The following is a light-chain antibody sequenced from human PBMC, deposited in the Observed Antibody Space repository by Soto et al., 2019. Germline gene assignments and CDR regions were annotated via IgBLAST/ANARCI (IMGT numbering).Light chain of an antibody. CDR1: QSVGSSR. V-gene: IGKV3-20*01. CDR2: GAS. J-gene: IGKJ1*01. CDR3: QQYATSPWT. Sequence: EIVLTHSPGTLSLSPWEIVTLSCRASQSVGSSRLAWYQQKPGQAPRLLIYGASSRATGIPDRFGGSGSGTDFTLTISRLEPEDFALYYCQQYATSPWTFGQGTKVDIK.